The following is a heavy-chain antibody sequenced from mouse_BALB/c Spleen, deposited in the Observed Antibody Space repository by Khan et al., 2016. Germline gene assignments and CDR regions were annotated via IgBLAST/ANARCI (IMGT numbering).Heavy chain of an antibody. J-gene: IGHJ2*01. CDR2: IDPSSSAV. CDR3: ARWSSYFDY. CDR1: GYAFTTYW. V-gene: IGHV1S127*01. Sequence: QVRLQQSGPELVRPGASVKMSCQASGYAFTTYWIHWVKQRPGQGLEWIGMIDPSSSAVRFIQKFEDKATLNVDRSSNTAYMQLSSLTSEDSAVYYCARWSSYFDYWGQGSTLTVSS.